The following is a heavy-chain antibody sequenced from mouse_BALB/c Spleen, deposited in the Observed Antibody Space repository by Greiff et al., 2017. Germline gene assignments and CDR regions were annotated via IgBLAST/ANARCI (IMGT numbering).Heavy chain of an antibody. D-gene: IGHD2-1*01. CDR3: ARDGGYGNWAY. V-gene: IGHV5-4*02. Sequence: EVMLVESGGGLVKPGGSLKLSCAASGFTFSDYYMYWVRQTPEKRLEWVATISDGGSYTYYPDSVKGRFTISRDNAKNNLYLQMSSLKSEDTAMYYCARDGGYGNWAYWGQGTLVTVSA. J-gene: IGHJ3*01. CDR2: ISDGGSYT. CDR1: GFTFSDYY.